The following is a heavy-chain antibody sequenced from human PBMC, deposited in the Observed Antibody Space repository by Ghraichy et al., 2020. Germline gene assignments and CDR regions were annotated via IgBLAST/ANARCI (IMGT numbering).Heavy chain of an antibody. J-gene: IGHJ4*02. Sequence: ASVKVSCKASGYTFTGYYMHWVRQAPGQGLEWMGWINPNSGGTNYAQKFQGRVTMTRDTSISTAYMELSRLRSDDTAVYYCARLVVVAATNEEEFDYWSQGTLVTVSS. V-gene: IGHV1-2*02. CDR2: INPNSGGT. CDR3: ARLVVVAATNEEEFDY. D-gene: IGHD2-15*01. CDR1: GYTFTGYY.